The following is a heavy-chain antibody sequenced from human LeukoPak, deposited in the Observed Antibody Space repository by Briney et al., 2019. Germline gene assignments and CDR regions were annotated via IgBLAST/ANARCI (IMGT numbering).Heavy chain of an antibody. CDR2: INIGSNSL. V-gene: IGHV3-48*01. CDR3: ARDWGWFGELLSYFDY. D-gene: IGHD3-10*01. Sequence: PGGSLRLSCAASGFAFSSYSMNWVRQAPGKGLEWISYINIGSNSLLYADSVKGRFTISRDNSKNTLYLQMNSLRAEDTAVYYCARDWGWFGELLSYFDYWGQGTLVTVSS. CDR1: GFAFSSYS. J-gene: IGHJ4*02.